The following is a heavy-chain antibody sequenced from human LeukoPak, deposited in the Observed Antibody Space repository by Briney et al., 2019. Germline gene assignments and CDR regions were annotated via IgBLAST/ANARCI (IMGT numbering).Heavy chain of an antibody. CDR2: IIPIFGTA. CDR3: ARVTPHTIFGVVID. J-gene: IGHJ4*02. CDR1: VGTFSSYA. Sequence: ASVKVSCRASVGTFSSYAISWVLQAPGQGLEWMGRIIPIFGTANYAQKFQGRVTITADKSTSTAYMELSSLRSEDTAVYYCARVTPHTIFGVVIDWGQGTLVTVSS. D-gene: IGHD3-3*01. V-gene: IGHV1-69*06.